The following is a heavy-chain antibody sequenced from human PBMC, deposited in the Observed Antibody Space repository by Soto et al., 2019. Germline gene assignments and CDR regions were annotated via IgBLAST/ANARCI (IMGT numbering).Heavy chain of an antibody. CDR3: ARVGGWYVPDY. V-gene: IGHV1-3*05. Sequence: QVQLVQSGAEEKKPGASVKVSCKASGYTFTSYAMHWVRQAPGQRLEWMGWINAGNGNTKYSQKFQGRVTFTRDTSAGTVYMELSSLRSEYTAVYYCARVGGWYVPDYWGEGTLVTVSS. D-gene: IGHD6-19*01. J-gene: IGHJ4*02. CDR2: INAGNGNT. CDR1: GYTFTSYA.